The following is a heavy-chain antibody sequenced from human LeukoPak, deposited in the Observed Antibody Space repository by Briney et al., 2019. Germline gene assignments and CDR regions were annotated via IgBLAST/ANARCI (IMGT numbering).Heavy chain of an antibody. Sequence: GGSLRLSCAASGVTFSNAWMSWVRQAPGKGLEWVGRIKSKTDGGTTDYAAPVKGRFTISRDDSKNALYLQMNSLKTEDTAVYYCTTLYCSSTSCYSYFDYWGQGTLVTVSS. V-gene: IGHV3-15*01. J-gene: IGHJ4*02. CDR2: IKSKTDGGTT. CDR1: GVTFSNAW. D-gene: IGHD2-2*02. CDR3: TTLYCSSTSCYSYFDY.